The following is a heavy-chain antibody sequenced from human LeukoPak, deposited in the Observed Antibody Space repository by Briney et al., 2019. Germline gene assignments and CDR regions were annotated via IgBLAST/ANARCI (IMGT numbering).Heavy chain of an antibody. J-gene: IGHJ4*02. Sequence: EGSLRLSCAASGLTFSSYAMSWVRQAPGKGLEWVSIISNSGDSTYYADSVKGRFTISRDNSKNTLYLQMNRLRAEDTAAYYCAKGHTAVVPSTRYFDSWGQGTLVTVSS. CDR2: ISNSGDST. V-gene: IGHV3-23*01. CDR1: GLTFSSYA. CDR3: AKGHTAVVPSTRYFDS. D-gene: IGHD2-2*01.